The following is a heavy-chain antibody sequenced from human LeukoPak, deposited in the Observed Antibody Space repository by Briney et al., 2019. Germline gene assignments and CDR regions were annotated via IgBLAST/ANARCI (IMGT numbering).Heavy chain of an antibody. D-gene: IGHD3-22*01. CDR1: GGSFSGYY. J-gene: IGHJ4*02. CDR3: ARDRYYYDSSGYSPRFDY. CDR2: IYHSGST. V-gene: IGHV4-38-2*02. Sequence: PSETLSLTCAVYGGSFSGYYWGWIRQPPGKGLEWIGSIYHSGSTYYNPSLKSRVTISVDTSKNQFSLKLSSVTAADTAVYYCARDRYYYDSSGYSPRFDYWGQGTLVTVSS.